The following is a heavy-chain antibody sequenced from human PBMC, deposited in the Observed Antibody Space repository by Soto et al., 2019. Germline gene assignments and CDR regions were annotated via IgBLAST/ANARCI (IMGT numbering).Heavy chain of an antibody. CDR1: GGSFSGYY. D-gene: IGHD3-10*01. Sequence: PSETLSLTCAVYGGSFSGYYWSWIRQPPGKGLEWIGEINHSGSTNYNPSLKSRVTISVDTSKNQFSLKLSSVTAADTAVYYCARDHYYGSGSYYIPGGMDVWGQGTTVT. J-gene: IGHJ6*02. CDR2: INHSGST. CDR3: ARDHYYGSGSYYIPGGMDV. V-gene: IGHV4-34*01.